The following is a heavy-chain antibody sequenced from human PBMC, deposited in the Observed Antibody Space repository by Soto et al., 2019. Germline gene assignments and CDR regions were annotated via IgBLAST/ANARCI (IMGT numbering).Heavy chain of an antibody. CDR3: VGHGMSAALGIRH. CDR1: GDSISSRDYY. CDR2: IYYSGIT. Sequence: SETLSLTCTVSGDSISSRDYYWGWIRLPPGKGLEWIGSIYYSGITYYNSSLKSRVTISVDTSKNQCSLKLSSVTAADTAVYYCVGHGMSAALGIRHWGQGTPVTVSS. J-gene: IGHJ1*01. V-gene: IGHV4-39*01. D-gene: IGHD6-13*01.